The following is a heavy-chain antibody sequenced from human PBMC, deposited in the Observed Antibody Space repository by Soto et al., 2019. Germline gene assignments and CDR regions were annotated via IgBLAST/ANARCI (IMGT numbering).Heavy chain of an antibody. CDR1: GGSFSGYY. V-gene: IGHV4-34*01. Sequence: QVQLQQWGAGLLKPSETLSLTCAVYGGSFSGYYWSWIRQPPGKGLEWIGEINHSGSTNYNPSLKSRVTISVDTSKNQFSLKLSSVTAADTAVYYCARGLKQLVNGYYYYYYMDVWGKGTTVTVSS. CDR2: INHSGST. CDR3: ARGLKQLVNGYYYYYYMDV. J-gene: IGHJ6*03. D-gene: IGHD6-6*01.